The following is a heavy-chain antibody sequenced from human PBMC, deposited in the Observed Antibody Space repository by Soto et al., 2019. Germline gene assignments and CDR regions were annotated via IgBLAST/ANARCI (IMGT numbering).Heavy chain of an antibody. CDR2: IYHSGST. D-gene: IGHD1-26*01. J-gene: IGHJ5*02. CDR3: ARVLSGSYRGVYWFDP. Sequence: SETLSLTCAVSGGSISSGGYSWSWIRQPPGKGLEWIGYIYHSGSTYYNPSLKSRVTISVDRSKNQFSLKLSSVTAADTAVYYCARVLSGSYRGVYWFDPWGQGTLVTVSS. CDR1: GGSISSGGYS. V-gene: IGHV4-30-2*01.